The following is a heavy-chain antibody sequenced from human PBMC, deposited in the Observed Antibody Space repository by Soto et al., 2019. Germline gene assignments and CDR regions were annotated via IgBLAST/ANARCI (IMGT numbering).Heavy chain of an antibody. CDR1: GYSFTGYY. J-gene: IGHJ5*02. CDR2: INPNSGGT. Sequence: ASVKVSCEASGYSFTGYYMHWVRQAPGQGLEWMGWINPNSGGTNYAQKFQGWVTMTRDTSISTAYMELSRLRSDDTAVYYCAITSGIAAAGFDPWGQGTLVTVSS. CDR3: AITSGIAAAGFDP. D-gene: IGHD6-13*01. V-gene: IGHV1-2*04.